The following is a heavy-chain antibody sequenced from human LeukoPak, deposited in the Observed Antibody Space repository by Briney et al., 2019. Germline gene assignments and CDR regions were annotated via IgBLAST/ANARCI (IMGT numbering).Heavy chain of an antibody. CDR2: IKSKTDGGTT. V-gene: IGHV3-15*01. J-gene: IGHJ3*02. Sequence: GPLRLSCAASGFTFSNAWMSWVRQAPGKGLEWVGRIKSKTDGGTTDYAAPVKGRFTISRDDSKNTLYLQMNSLKTEDTAVYYCTTRPYCSGGSCYLAAFDIWGQGTMVTVSS. D-gene: IGHD2-15*01. CDR3: TTRPYCSGGSCYLAAFDI. CDR1: GFTFSNAW.